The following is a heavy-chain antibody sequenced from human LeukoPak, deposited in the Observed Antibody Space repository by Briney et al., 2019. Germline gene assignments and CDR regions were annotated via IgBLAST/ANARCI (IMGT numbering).Heavy chain of an antibody. CDR1: GGSISSGDYY. CDR3: AREGIEYSSSSYAFDI. Sequence: SQTLSLTCTVSGGSISSGDYYWSWIRQPPGKGLEWIGYIYYSGSTYYNPSLKSRVTISVGTSKNQFSLKLSSVTAADTAVYYCAREGIEYSSSSYAFDIWGQGTMVTVSS. D-gene: IGHD6-6*01. V-gene: IGHV4-30-4*01. CDR2: IYYSGST. J-gene: IGHJ3*02.